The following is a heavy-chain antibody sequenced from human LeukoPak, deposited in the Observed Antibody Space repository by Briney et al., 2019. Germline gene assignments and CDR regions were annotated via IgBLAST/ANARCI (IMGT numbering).Heavy chain of an antibody. CDR1: GFTFSNAW. D-gene: IGHD3-3*01. Sequence: GGSLRLSCAASGFTFSNAWMSCVRQAPGKGLEWVGRIKSKTDGGTTDYAAPVKGRFTISRDDSKNTLYLQMNSLKTEDTAVYYCTTYDFWSVSYAFDICGQGTMVTVSS. J-gene: IGHJ3*02. CDR3: TTYDFWSVSYAFDI. V-gene: IGHV3-15*01. CDR2: IKSKTDGGTT.